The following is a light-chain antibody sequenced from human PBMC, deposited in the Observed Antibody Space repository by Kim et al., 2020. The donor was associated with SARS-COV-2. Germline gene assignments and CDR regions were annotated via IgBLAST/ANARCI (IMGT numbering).Light chain of an antibody. CDR3: MKGTRRPPNT. CDR1: QSLVYNDGNTY. J-gene: IGKJ2*01. V-gene: IGKV2-30*01. Sequence: DVVMTQSPLSLPVTLGQPASISCRSSQSLVYNDGNTYLSWFQQRPGQSPRRLIYQVSNRDSGVPDRFSGSGSGTDFTLKISRVEAEDVGVYYCMKGTRRPPNTFGQGTKLEI. CDR2: QVS.